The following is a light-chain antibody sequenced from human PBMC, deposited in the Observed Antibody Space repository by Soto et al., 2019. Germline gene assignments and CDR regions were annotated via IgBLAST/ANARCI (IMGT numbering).Light chain of an antibody. Sequence: QSALTQPPSASGSPGQSVTISCTGTSSDVGGYNYVSWYQQHPGKAPQLIIYDVTQRPSGVPDRFSGSKSGNTASLSISGLQAEDEADYYCCSHSASYTFVFGTGTKLTVL. CDR2: DVT. CDR1: SSDVGGYNY. CDR3: CSHSASYTFV. J-gene: IGLJ1*01. V-gene: IGLV2-11*01.